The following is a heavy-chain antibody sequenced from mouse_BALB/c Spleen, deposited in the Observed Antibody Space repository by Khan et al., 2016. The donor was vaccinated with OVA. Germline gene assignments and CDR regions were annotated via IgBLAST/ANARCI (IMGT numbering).Heavy chain of an antibody. D-gene: IGHD4-1*01. CDR1: GYSFTGYN. J-gene: IGHJ4*01. CDR3: ARSTGTNAMDY. Sequence: VQLKQSGPELEKPGASVKISCKAAGYSFTGYNMNWVKQSNGKSLEWIGNIDPYYGGASYNQRFKGKATLTGDKSSNTAYMQLKSLTSEDSAVYYCARSTGTNAMDYWGQGTSVTVSS. CDR2: IDPYYGGA. V-gene: IGHV1-39*01.